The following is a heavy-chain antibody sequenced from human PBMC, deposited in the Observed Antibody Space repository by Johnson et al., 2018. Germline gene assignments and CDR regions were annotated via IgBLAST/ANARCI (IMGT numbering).Heavy chain of an antibody. D-gene: IGHD3-22*01. CDR1: GFTFSSYA. J-gene: IGHJ3*02. V-gene: IGHV3-23*04. Sequence: VQLVQSGGGVVQPGRSLRLWCAASGFTFSSYAMSWVRQAPGKGLEWVSAIRGSGGGTYYADAVKGRSTISRDNDKNSLYLQMNSLRAEDTAVYYCAREVVVVPNDALDIWGQGTMVTVSS. CDR2: IRGSGGGT. CDR3: AREVVVVPNDALDI.